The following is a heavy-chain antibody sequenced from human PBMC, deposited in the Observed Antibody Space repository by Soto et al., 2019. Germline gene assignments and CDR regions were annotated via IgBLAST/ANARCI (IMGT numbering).Heavy chain of an antibody. J-gene: IGHJ4*02. V-gene: IGHV3-7*01. CDR2: INRDGSEE. CDR3: ARGTVEPGLDY. Sequence: EVQLVESGGGLVQPGGSLRLSCAASGFNFGIYWMNWVRQAPGKGLEWVANINRDGSEEYFVDSVKGRFTISRDNAKNSLYLQMNSLGPEDTAVYYCARGTVEPGLDYWGQGTLVTVSS. CDR1: GFNFGIYW.